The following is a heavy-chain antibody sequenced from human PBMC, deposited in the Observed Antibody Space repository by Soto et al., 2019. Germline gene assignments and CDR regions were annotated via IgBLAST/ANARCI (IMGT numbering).Heavy chain of an antibody. D-gene: IGHD3-10*01. CDR2: IYYSGST. CDR3: AREDRRITMVRGFGY. Sequence: PSETLSLTCTVSGGSISSGDYYWSWIRHPPGKGLEWIGYIYYSGSTYYNPSLKSRVTISVDTSKNQFSLKLSSVTAADTAVYYCAREDRRITMVRGFGYWGQGTLVTVSS. CDR1: GGSISSGDYY. J-gene: IGHJ4*02. V-gene: IGHV4-30-4*01.